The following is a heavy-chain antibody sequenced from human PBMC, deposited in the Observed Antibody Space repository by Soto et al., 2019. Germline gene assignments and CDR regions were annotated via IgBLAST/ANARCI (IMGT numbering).Heavy chain of an antibody. J-gene: IGHJ5*02. CDR1: GFTFTNYG. CDR3: AKAQSPGYNLFDP. V-gene: IGHV3-30*18. CDR2: ISYDGSNK. Sequence: QVQLVESGGGVVQPGRSLRLSCTASGFTFTNYGVHWVRQAPGKGLEWVAVISYDGSNKFYADSVKGRFTISRDSSKNTLYLQMNSLRAEDTAVYYCAKAQSPGYNLFDPWGQGTLVTVSS.